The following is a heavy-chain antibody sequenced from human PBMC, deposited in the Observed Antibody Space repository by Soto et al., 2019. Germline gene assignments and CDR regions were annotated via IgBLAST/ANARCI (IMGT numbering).Heavy chain of an antibody. Sequence: GGSLRLSCAASGFTFSSYWMSWVRQAPGKGLEWVANIKQDGSEKYYVDSVKGRFTISRDKAKNSLYLQMNSLRAEDTAVYYCARDRRVGELPRISDYWGQGTLVTVSS. D-gene: IGHD3-10*01. CDR3: ARDRRVGELPRISDY. CDR1: GFTFSSYW. CDR2: IKQDGSEK. J-gene: IGHJ4*02. V-gene: IGHV3-7*01.